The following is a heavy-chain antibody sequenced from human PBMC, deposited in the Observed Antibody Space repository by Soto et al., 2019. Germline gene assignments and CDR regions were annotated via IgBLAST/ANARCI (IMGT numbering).Heavy chain of an antibody. Sequence: QVQLVESGGGVVQPGRSLRLSCAASGFTFSSYGMHWVRQAPGKGREWVAVISYDGSNKYYADSVKGRFTISRDNSKNTLYLQMNSLRAEDTAVYYCAKPYYYDSSGYDYWGQGTLVTVSS. V-gene: IGHV3-30*18. J-gene: IGHJ4*02. CDR1: GFTFSSYG. CDR3: AKPYYYDSSGYDY. CDR2: ISYDGSNK. D-gene: IGHD3-22*01.